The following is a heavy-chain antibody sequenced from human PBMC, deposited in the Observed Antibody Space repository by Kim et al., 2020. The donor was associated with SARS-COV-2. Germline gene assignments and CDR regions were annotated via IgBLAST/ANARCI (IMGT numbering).Heavy chain of an antibody. D-gene: IGHD5-18*01. CDR2: ISGSGGST. J-gene: IGHJ4*02. Sequence: GGSLRLSCAASGFTFSSYAMSWVRQAPGKGLEWVSAISGSGGSTYYGDSVKGRFTISRDNSKNTLYLQMNSLRAEDTAVYYCAKDLRGATAMVYFDYWGQGTLVTVSS. CDR1: GFTFSSYA. CDR3: AKDLRGATAMVYFDY. V-gene: IGHV3-23*01.